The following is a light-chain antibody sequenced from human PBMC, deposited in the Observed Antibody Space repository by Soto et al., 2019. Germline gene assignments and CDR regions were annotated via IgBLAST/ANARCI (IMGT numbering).Light chain of an antibody. CDR2: DAS. Sequence: EIVMTQSPATQCVSPGERGTLSCRASQSISRNLAWHQQKPGQAPRLLIYDASTRATGIPARFSGSGSRTEFALTISSLQSEDLAIYYCQEYNSWPGTFGQGTKVDIK. CDR3: QEYNSWPGT. CDR1: QSISRN. J-gene: IGKJ1*01. V-gene: IGKV3-15*01.